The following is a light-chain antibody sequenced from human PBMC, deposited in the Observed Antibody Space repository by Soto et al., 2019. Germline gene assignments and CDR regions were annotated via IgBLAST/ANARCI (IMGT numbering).Light chain of an antibody. Sequence: DLQMTQSTSSLSASVGDRVTITCRASESISSYLNWYQQKPGKAPKILIYAASDLQSGVPSRFSGSGSGTDFTLTISSLQPEDSATYYCQQSYSFPITFGQGTRLEIK. CDR3: QQSYSFPIT. CDR1: ESISSY. CDR2: AAS. J-gene: IGKJ5*01. V-gene: IGKV1-39*01.